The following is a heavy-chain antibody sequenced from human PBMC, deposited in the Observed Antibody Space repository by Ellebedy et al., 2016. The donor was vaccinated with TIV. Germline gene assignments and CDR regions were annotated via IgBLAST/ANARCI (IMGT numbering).Heavy chain of an antibody. CDR1: GASIRSYF. CDR2: IYYSGST. Sequence: SETLSLXCTVSGASIRSYFWSWIRQPPGKGLEWIGYIYYSGSTNYNPSLKSRVTISVDTSKNQFSLKLSSVTAADTAVYYCARWGIWFGDLFGGFDPWGQGTLVTVSS. CDR3: ARWGIWFGDLFGGFDP. J-gene: IGHJ5*02. D-gene: IGHD3-10*01. V-gene: IGHV4-59*01.